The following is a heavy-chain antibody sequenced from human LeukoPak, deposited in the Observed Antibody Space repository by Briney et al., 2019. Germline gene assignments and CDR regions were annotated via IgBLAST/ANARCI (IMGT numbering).Heavy chain of an antibody. V-gene: IGHV4-61*01. CDR3: ARDSRHPYYYGLDV. Sequence: PPETPSLTCTVSGGSVGSVSSYWTWIRQPPGKGLEWIGYVYHTGGTKYNPSLKSRLTISLDTPKNQFCLRLSSVTAADTAVYYCARDSRHPYYYGLDVWGQGTTLIVSS. CDR2: VYHTGGT. J-gene: IGHJ6*02. CDR1: GGSVGSVSSY.